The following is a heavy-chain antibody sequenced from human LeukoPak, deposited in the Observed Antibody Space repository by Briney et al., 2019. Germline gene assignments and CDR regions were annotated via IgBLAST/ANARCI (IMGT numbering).Heavy chain of an antibody. J-gene: IGHJ4*02. Sequence: GGSLRLSCEASGLTFNNYWLHWVRQAPGKGLVWVSRVDTDGSGTIYADSVKGRFTVSRDNAKNTLYLQMISLRAEDTAVYYCARGGYSSGLDYWGQGSLVTVSS. CDR2: VDTDGSGT. CDR1: GLTFNNYW. D-gene: IGHD6-19*01. CDR3: ARGGYSSGLDY. V-gene: IGHV3-74*01.